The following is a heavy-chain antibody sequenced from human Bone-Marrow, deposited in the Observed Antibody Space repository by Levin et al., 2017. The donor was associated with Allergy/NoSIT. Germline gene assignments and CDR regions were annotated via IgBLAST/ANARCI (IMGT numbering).Heavy chain of an antibody. CDR1: GGSISAYF. Sequence: RPSETLSLTCTVSGGSISAYFWSWIRQPPGKGLEWIGYIYYSGSTSYNPSLKNRVTISVDTAKNQFSLNLSSVTAADTAVYFCARVPGTTMRDHYYYGLDVWDQGTTVTVSS. D-gene: IGHD1-7*01. CDR3: ARVPGTTMRDHYYYGLDV. CDR2: IYYSGST. V-gene: IGHV4-59*01. J-gene: IGHJ6*02.